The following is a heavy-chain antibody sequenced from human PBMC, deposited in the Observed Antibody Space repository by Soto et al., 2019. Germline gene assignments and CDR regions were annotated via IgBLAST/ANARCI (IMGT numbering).Heavy chain of an antibody. Sequence: SQTLSLTCGVYGGSLKNYYWIWVRQPPGKGLEWIGEVNHSGEATYNPSLQSRITISLETSNNQFSRKMTSVTAADTAMYFCTRAARLPRSWVDPWGERTQVTF. CDR2: VNHSGEA. V-gene: IGHV4-34*01. CDR3: TRAARLPRSWVDP. CDR1: GGSLKNYY. D-gene: IGHD6-25*01. J-gene: IGHJ5*02.